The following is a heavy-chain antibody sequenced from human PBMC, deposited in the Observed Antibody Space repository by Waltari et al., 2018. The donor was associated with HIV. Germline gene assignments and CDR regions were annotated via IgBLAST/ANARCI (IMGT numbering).Heavy chain of an antibody. CDR1: GGSISSHNW. Sequence: QVQLQESGPGLVKPSGTLSLTCAVSGGSISSHNWWSWVRQSPGKGLEWIGQISHIGSTNKNPSLRSRLTMSVDKSKNQFSLELTSVTAADTAVYYCAKDQFLGSSYYMDVWGIGTTVTVSS. CDR2: ISHIGST. D-gene: IGHD3-10*01. V-gene: IGHV4-4*02. CDR3: AKDQFLGSSYYMDV. J-gene: IGHJ6*03.